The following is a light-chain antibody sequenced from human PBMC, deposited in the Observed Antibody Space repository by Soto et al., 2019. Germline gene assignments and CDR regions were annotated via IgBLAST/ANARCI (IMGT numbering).Light chain of an antibody. CDR3: HQRQYWPPIT. V-gene: IGKV3-11*01. Sequence: VLTQARSTVNVCRGERATLSCKNSQSVSSYLAWYQQKPGQAPRLLIYDTSNRATGVPARFSGTESGTDFTLTISALEPEDCAIYFCHQRQYWPPITFGQGTLLEIK. J-gene: IGKJ5*01. CDR2: DTS. CDR1: QSVSSY.